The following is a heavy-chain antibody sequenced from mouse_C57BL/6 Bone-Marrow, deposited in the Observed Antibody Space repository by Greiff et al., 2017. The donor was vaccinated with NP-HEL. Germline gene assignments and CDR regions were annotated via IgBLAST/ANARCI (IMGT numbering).Heavy chain of an antibody. D-gene: IGHD1-1*01. Sequence: EVKLMESGGGLVKPGGSLKLSCAASGFTFSDYGMHWVRQAPEKGLEWVAYISSGSSTIYYADTVKGRFTISRDNAKNTLFLQMTSLRSEDTAMYYYASPNYYGSSYVWFAYWGQGTLVTVSA. V-gene: IGHV5-17*01. CDR1: GFTFSDYG. CDR2: ISSGSSTI. CDR3: ASPNYYGSSYVWFAY. J-gene: IGHJ3*01.